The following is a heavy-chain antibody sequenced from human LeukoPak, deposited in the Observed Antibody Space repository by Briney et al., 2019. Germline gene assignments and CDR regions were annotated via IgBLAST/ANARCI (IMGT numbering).Heavy chain of an antibody. CDR1: GGSISSYY. V-gene: IGHV4-59*01. D-gene: IGHD3-16*01. CDR3: ARGRGPINHWYYDL. J-gene: IGHJ2*01. CDR2: IYYSGRT. Sequence: SETLSLTCTVSGGSISSYYWSWIRQPPGKGLEWIGYIYYSGRTNYNPSLKSRVTISVDTSKNQFSLKLSSVTAADTAIYYCARGRGPINHWYYDLWGRGTLVTVSS.